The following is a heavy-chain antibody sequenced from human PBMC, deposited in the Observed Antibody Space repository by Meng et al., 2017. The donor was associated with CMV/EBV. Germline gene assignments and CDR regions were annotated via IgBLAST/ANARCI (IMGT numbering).Heavy chain of an antibody. Sequence: GGSLRLSCAASGFTFSSYSMNWFRQATGKGLEWVSSISSSSSYIYYADSVKGRFTISRDNSKNTLYLQMNSLRAEDTAVYYCARDLCGYCSSAPIDPWGQGTLVTVSS. V-gene: IGHV3-21*06. CDR1: GFTFSSYS. CDR3: ARDLCGYCSSAPIDP. CDR2: ISSSSSYI. J-gene: IGHJ5*02. D-gene: IGHD2-2*03.